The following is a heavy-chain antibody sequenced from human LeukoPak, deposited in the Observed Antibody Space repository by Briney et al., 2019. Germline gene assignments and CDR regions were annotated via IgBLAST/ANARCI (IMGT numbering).Heavy chain of an antibody. Sequence: PSETLSLTCAVYGGSFSGYYWSWIRQPPGKGLEWIGSIYYSGSTYYNPSLKSRVTISVDTSKNQFSLKLSSVTAADTAVYYCARDLDYWGQGTLVTVSS. V-gene: IGHV4-34*01. CDR3: ARDLDY. CDR2: IYYSGST. CDR1: GGSFSGYY. J-gene: IGHJ4*02.